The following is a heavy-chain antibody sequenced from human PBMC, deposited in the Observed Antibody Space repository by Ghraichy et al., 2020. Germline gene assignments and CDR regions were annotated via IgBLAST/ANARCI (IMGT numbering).Heavy chain of an antibody. D-gene: IGHD2-15*01. J-gene: IGHJ6*02. CDR2: VDNYGSET. V-gene: IGHV3-74*01. CDR3: AKGGYSHAMDV. CDR1: GFTLRAYW. Sequence: GGSLRLSCAASGFTLRAYWMYWVRQVPGRGLEWVSGVDNYGSETTYADSVKGRFTISRDNAQNMVYLQMSSLRVEDTAVYYCAKGGYSHAMDVWVQGTTVTVSS.